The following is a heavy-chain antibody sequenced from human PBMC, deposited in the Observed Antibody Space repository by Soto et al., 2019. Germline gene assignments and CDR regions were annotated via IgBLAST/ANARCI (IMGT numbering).Heavy chain of an antibody. Sequence: QVQLVESGGGVVQPGRSLRLSCAASGFTFSSDAMHWVRQAPGKGLEWVAVISYDANNKYYADSVKGRFTISRDNSKNTMYLQMNSLRAEDTSVYYCARDDGNSPGDSWGQVTLVTVSS. CDR2: ISYDANNK. J-gene: IGHJ4*02. D-gene: IGHD1-1*01. V-gene: IGHV3-30-3*01. CDR3: ARDDGNSPGDS. CDR1: GFTFSSDA.